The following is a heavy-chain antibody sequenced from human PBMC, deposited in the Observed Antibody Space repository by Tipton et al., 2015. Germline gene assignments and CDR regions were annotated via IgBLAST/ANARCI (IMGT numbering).Heavy chain of an antibody. CDR1: GFTFSSYG. CDR3: ARDLEHGMDV. V-gene: IGHV4-59*01. D-gene: IGHD5-24*01. CDR2: ISYTETS. Sequence: LRLSCAASGFTFSSYGMTWVRQAPGKGLEWIGYISYTETSHYNASLKSRVTISLDSSKNQFSLTLNSVTAADTAVYYCARDLEHGMDVWGQGTTVTVSS. J-gene: IGHJ6*02.